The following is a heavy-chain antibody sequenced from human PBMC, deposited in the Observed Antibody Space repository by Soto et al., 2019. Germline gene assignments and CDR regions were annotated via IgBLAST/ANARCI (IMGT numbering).Heavy chain of an antibody. Sequence: QVQLVQSGAEVKKPGASVKVSCKASGYTFTGYYMHWVRQAPGQGLEWMGWINPNSGGTNYAQKLQGGVTMTGDTSISTAYMELSRLRSDDTAVYYCASAIGYCSGGSCYPNNPDAFDIWGQGTMVTVSS. D-gene: IGHD2-15*01. CDR1: GYTFTGYY. V-gene: IGHV1-2*02. CDR2: INPNSGGT. CDR3: ASAIGYCSGGSCYPNNPDAFDI. J-gene: IGHJ3*02.